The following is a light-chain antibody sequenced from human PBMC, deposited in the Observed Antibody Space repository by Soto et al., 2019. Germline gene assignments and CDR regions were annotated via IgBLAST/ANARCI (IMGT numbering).Light chain of an antibody. CDR2: EAS. J-gene: IGKJ4*01. CDR3: QQYNNWPPLT. CDR1: QSIRNL. V-gene: IGKV3-11*01. Sequence: VLAQSPATLSLSPGERATLSCRASQSIRNLLVWYQQKPGQAPRLLIFEASSRASGVPARISGSGSGTDFTLTISSLEPEDFAVYYCQQYNNWPPLTFGGGTKVELK.